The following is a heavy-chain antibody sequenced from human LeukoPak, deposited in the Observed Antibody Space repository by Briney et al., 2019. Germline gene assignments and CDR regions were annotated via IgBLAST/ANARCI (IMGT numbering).Heavy chain of an antibody. Sequence: ASVKVSCKGSGYTFTSYGISWVRQAPGQGLEWMGWISAYNGNTNYAQKLQGRVTMTTDTSTSTAYMELRSLRSDDTAVYYCARMAARQGYYYYYMDVWGKGTTVTVSS. J-gene: IGHJ6*03. V-gene: IGHV1-18*01. D-gene: IGHD6-6*01. CDR1: GYTFTSYG. CDR2: ISAYNGNT. CDR3: ARMAARQGYYYYYMDV.